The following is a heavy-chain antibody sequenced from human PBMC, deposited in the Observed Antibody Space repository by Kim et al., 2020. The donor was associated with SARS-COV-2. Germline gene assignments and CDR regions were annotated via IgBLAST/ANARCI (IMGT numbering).Heavy chain of an antibody. CDR2: ISSSSSYT. V-gene: IGHV3-11*05. CDR1: GFTFSDYY. D-gene: IGHD3-10*01. CDR3: ARDWTEYYFDY. J-gene: IGHJ4*02. Sequence: GGSLRLSCAASGFTFSDYYMSWIRQAPGKGLEWVSYISSSSSYTNYADSVKGRFTISRDNAKNSLYLQMNSLRAEDTAVYYCARDWTEYYFDYWGQGTLVTVSS.